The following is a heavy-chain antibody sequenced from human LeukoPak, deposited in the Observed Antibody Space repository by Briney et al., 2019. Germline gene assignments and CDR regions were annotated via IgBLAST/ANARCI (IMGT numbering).Heavy chain of an antibody. Sequence: SETLSLTCTVSGDSISSANYYWGWVRQPPGKGLEWIGSIYFSGSTYYNPSLKSRVTVSVETSKVQFSLKLSSVTAADTAVYYCARDSCSSTSCRKKFDNWGQGTLVTVSS. D-gene: IGHD2-2*01. CDR2: IYFSGST. CDR3: ARDSCSSTSCRKKFDN. V-gene: IGHV4-39*07. J-gene: IGHJ4*02. CDR1: GDSISSANYY.